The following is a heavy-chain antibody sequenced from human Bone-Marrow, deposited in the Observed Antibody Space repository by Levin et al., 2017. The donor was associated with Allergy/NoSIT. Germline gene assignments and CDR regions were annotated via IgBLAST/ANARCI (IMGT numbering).Heavy chain of an antibody. V-gene: IGHV3-9*01. J-gene: IGHJ6*02. CDR3: AKDMGVTLYYYYYGMDV. CDR2: ISWNSGSI. Sequence: SLKISCAASGFTFDDYAMHWVRQAPGKGLEWVSGISWNSGSIGYADSVKGRFTISRDNAKNSLYLQMNSLRAEDTALYYCAKDMGVTLYYYYYGMDVWGQGTTVTVSS. D-gene: IGHD4-11*01. CDR1: GFTFDDYA.